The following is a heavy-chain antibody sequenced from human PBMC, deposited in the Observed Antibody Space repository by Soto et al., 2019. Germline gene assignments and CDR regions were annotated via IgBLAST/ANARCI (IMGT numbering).Heavy chain of an antibody. Sequence: SETLSLTCTVSGDSISSNTYYWGWIRQPPGKGLEWIGYIYYSGSTYYNPSLKSRVTISVDTSKNQFSLKLNSVTAADTAVYYCARDLWGYCGADCYPLDVWGQGTTVTVSS. CDR3: ARDLWGYCGADCYPLDV. CDR1: GDSISSNTYY. D-gene: IGHD2-21*02. CDR2: IYYSGST. J-gene: IGHJ6*02. V-gene: IGHV4-39*07.